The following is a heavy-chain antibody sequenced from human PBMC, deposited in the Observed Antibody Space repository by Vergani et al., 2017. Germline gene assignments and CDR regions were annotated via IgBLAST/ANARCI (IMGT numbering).Heavy chain of an antibody. J-gene: IGHJ6*03. CDR1: GGSFTSYH. D-gene: IGHD4-11*01. V-gene: IGHV4-34*01. CDR2: IDHTGRP. Sequence: QVQLQQRVGGLLKPPETLSLTCVVNGGSFTSYHWTWIRQSPGEGLGWVGDIDHTGRPDYNPSLKSRLTMSVDKSRNQFSLTLNSVTATDTAIYFCARVNTETNGHLYYYYYMDVWGQGTAVTVS. CDR3: ARVNTETNGHLYYYYYMDV.